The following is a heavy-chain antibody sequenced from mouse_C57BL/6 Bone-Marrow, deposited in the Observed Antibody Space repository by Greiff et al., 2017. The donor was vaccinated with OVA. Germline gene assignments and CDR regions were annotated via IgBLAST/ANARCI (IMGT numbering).Heavy chain of an antibody. Sequence: VQGVESGPELVKPGASVKISCKASGYAFSSSWMNWVKQRPGKGLEWIGRIYPGDGDTNYNGKFKGKATLTADKSSSTAYMQLSSLTSEDSAVYFCARSRYGNYHYWGQGTTLTVSS. CDR3: ARSRYGNYHY. CDR2: IYPGDGDT. D-gene: IGHD2-10*02. V-gene: IGHV1-82*01. J-gene: IGHJ2*01. CDR1: GYAFSSSW.